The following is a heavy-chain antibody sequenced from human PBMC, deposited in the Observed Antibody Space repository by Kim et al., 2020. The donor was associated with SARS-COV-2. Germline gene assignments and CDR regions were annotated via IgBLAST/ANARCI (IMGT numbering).Heavy chain of an antibody. V-gene: IGHV5-10-1*01. CDR2: IDPSDSYT. Sequence: GESLKISCKGSGYTFTTYWISWVRQLPGKGLEWMGRIDPSDSYTRYSPSFQGHVTISVDKSISTAYLQWSSLKASDTALYYCANHPIDGFGSYYHYFDYW. D-gene: IGHD3-10*01. CDR1: GYTFTTYW. J-gene: IGHJ4*01. CDR3: ANHPIDGFGSYYHYFDY.